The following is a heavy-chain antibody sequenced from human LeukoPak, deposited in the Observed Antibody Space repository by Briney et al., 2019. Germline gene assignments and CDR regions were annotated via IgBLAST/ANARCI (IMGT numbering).Heavy chain of an antibody. CDR2: ISSDGTNK. V-gene: IGHV3-30*04. CDR3: ARDRSQEFGP. D-gene: IGHD3-10*01. Sequence: QTGGSLRLSCAASRFTFRNYAMHWVRQAPGKGLEWVAVISSDGTNKDYADSVKGRFSISRDNSKNTLYLQMNRLRADDTAVYYCARDRSQEFGPWGQGTLVTVSS. CDR1: RFTFRNYA. J-gene: IGHJ5*02.